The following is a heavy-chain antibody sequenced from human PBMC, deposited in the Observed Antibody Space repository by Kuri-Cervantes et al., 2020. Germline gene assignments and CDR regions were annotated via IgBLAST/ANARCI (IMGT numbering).Heavy chain of an antibody. D-gene: IGHD1-1*01. CDR2: INPNSGGT. V-gene: IGHV1-2*02. Sequence: ASVKVSCKASGYTFTGYYMHWVRQAPGQGLEWMGWINPNSGGTNYAQKFQGRVTMTRDTSKNQFSLKLSSVTAADTAVYYCARSGLYLPPSPQLGFDPWGQGTLVTVSS. J-gene: IGHJ5*02. CDR1: GYTFTGYY. CDR3: ARSGLYLPPSPQLGFDP.